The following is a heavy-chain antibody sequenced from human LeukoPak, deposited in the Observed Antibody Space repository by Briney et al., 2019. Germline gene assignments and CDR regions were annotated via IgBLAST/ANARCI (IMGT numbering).Heavy chain of an antibody. D-gene: IGHD1-26*01. Sequence: SETLSLTCTVSGGSISSYYWSGIRQPPGKGLEWIGFIYSSGTTNYNPSLKSRVTISVDTSKNQFSLKVNSVTAADTAVYYCARLTGSLSFDYWGQGTLVTVSS. CDR1: GGSISSYY. CDR3: ARLTGSLSFDY. CDR2: IYSSGTT. J-gene: IGHJ4*02. V-gene: IGHV4-59*08.